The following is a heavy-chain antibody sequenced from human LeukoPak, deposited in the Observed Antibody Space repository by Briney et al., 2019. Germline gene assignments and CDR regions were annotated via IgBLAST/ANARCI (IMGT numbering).Heavy chain of an antibody. CDR1: GDSISSSHW. D-gene: IGHD6-13*01. Sequence: PSGTLSLTCAVSGDSISSSHWWSWVRQPPGEGLEWIGEVYHSGTTNYNPSLKSRVTISVDKSKNQFSLNLSSVTAADTAVYYCARGRAAADNYFDYWGQGTLVTVSS. J-gene: IGHJ4*02. CDR3: ARGRAAADNYFDY. CDR2: VYHSGTT. V-gene: IGHV4-4*02.